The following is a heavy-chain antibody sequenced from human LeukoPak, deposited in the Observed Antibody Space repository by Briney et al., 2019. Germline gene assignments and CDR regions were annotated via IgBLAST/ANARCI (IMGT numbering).Heavy chain of an antibody. V-gene: IGHV3-48*03. CDR2: ISSSGSTI. CDR3: ARDGNWGFDY. J-gene: IGHJ4*02. Sequence: GGSLRLSCAASGFSLRSSEMNWVRQAPGKGLEWVSYISSSGSTIYYADSVKGRFTISRDNDKNSPYLQMNRLRAEDTAVYYCARDGNWGFDYWGQGTLVTVSS. D-gene: IGHD7-27*01. CDR1: GFSLRSSE.